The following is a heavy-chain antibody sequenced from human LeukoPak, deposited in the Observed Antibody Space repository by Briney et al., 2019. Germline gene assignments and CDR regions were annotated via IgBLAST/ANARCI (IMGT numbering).Heavy chain of an antibody. D-gene: IGHD3-22*01. CDR1: GFTFSSYE. V-gene: IGHV3-48*03. CDR3: AELGITMIGGV. Sequence: QPGGSLRLSCAASGFTFSSYEMDWFGHAPGKGLEWGSYISSSGSTIYYADSVKGRFTISTDNAKNSLYLQMNSLRAEDTAVYYCAELGITMIGGVWGKGPTVTTSS. J-gene: IGHJ6*04. CDR2: ISSSGSTI.